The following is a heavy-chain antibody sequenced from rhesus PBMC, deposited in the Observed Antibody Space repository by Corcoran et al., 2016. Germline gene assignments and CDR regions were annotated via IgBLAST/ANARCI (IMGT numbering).Heavy chain of an antibody. CDR3: ARAGDSGYYFVDY. CDR2: LYGSSGST. D-gene: IGHD3-28*01. Sequence: QVQLQESGPGVVKPSETLSLTCAVSGYSIRSGYDWSWIRQPQGKGLEWIGYLYGSSGSTNYNPSLKNRVTISKDTSKNQFSLKLSSVTAADTAVYYCARAGDSGYYFVDYWGQGVLVTVSS. CDR1: GYSIRSGYD. V-gene: IGHV4-76*01. J-gene: IGHJ4*01.